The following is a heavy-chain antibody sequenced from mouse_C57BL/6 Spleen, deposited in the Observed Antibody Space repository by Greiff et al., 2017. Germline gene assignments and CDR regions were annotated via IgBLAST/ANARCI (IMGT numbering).Heavy chain of an antibody. CDR1: GYTFTDYY. J-gene: IGHJ4*01. D-gene: IGHD2-10*01. CDR2: IYPGSGNT. Sequence: LQESGPELVKPGASVKISCKASGYTFTDYYINWVKQRPGQGLEWIGWIYPGSGNTKYNEKFKGKATLTVATSSSTAYMQLSSLTSKYSAVYFYARYLLRDYYAMDYWGQGTSVTVSS. CDR3: ARYLLRDYYAMDY. V-gene: IGHV1-84*01.